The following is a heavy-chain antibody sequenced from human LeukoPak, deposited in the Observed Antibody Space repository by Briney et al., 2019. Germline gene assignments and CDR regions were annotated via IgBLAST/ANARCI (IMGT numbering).Heavy chain of an antibody. J-gene: IGHJ5*02. D-gene: IGHD2-15*01. CDR1: GYTFTSYA. V-gene: IGHV1-3*02. Sequence: ASVKVSCKASGYTFTSYAMHWVRQAPGQRLEWMGWSNAGNGNTKYSQEFQGRVTITRDTSASTAYMELSSLRSEDMAVYYCARGQFPYCSGGSCYSSWFDPWGQGTLVTVSS. CDR3: ARGQFPYCSGGSCYSSWFDP. CDR2: SNAGNGNT.